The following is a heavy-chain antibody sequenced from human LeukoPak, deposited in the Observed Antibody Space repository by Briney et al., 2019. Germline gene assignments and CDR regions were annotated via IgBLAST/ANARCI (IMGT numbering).Heavy chain of an antibody. CDR2: IYTSGST. D-gene: IGHD1-1*01. CDR3: ARTNGYXXXXXDX. CDR1: GGSISSGSYY. V-gene: IGHV4-61*02. Sequence: PSQTLSLTCTVSGGSISSGSYYWSWIRQPAGKGLEWIGRIYTSGSTNYNPSLKSRVTISVDTSKNQFSLKLSSVTAADTAVYYCARTNGYXXXXXDXXXQXXXVT. J-gene: IGHJ4*02.